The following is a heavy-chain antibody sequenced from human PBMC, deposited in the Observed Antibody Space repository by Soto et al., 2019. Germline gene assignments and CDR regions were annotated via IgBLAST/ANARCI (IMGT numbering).Heavy chain of an antibody. J-gene: IGHJ4*02. D-gene: IGHD4-17*01. Sequence: QITLKESGPTLVKPTQTLTLTCTFSGFSLSTSGVGVGWIRQPPGKALEWLALIYWDDDKRYSPSLKSRLTPXKXTXKNQVVLTMTNMDPVDTATYYCAHRPFWVTTDYFDYWGQGTLVTVSS. V-gene: IGHV2-5*02. CDR3: AHRPFWVTTDYFDY. CDR1: GFSLSTSGVG. CDR2: IYWDDDK.